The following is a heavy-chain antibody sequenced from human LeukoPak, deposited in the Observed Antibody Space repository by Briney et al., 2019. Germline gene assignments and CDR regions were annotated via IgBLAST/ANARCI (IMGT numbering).Heavy chain of an antibody. V-gene: IGHV3-30*03. CDR3: ARDFDSYGYRGLDY. Sequence: GGSLRLSCAASGFTFSSYGMHWVRQAPGKGLEWVAVISYDGSNKYYADSVKGRFTISRDNSKNTLYLQMNSLRAEDTAVYYCARDFDSYGYRGLDYWGQGTLVTVSS. CDR1: GFTFSSYG. J-gene: IGHJ4*02. D-gene: IGHD5-18*01. CDR2: ISYDGSNK.